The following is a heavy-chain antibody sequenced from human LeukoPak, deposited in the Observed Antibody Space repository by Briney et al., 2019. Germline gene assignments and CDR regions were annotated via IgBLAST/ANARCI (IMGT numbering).Heavy chain of an antibody. V-gene: IGHV3-66*01. Sequence: GGSLRLSCAASGFTVSSNYMSWVRQAPGKGLEWVSVIYSGGSTYYADSVKGRFTISRDNSKNTLYLQMNSLRAEDTAVYYCAKDGRASYAVFYYYMDVWGKGTTVTVSS. D-gene: IGHD2-2*01. CDR1: GFTVSSNY. J-gene: IGHJ6*03. CDR2: IYSGGST. CDR3: AKDGRASYAVFYYYMDV.